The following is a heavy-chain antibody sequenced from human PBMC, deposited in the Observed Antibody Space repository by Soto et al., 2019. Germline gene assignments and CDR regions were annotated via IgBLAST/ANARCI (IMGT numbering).Heavy chain of an antibody. V-gene: IGHV3-66*01. CDR2: IYSGGST. CDR1: GFTVSSNY. CDR3: ARGLYSGWHYFDY. J-gene: IGHJ4*02. D-gene: IGHD5-12*01. Sequence: EVQLVESGGGLVQPGGSLRLSCAACGFTVSSNYMSWVRQAPGKGLEWVSVIYSGGSTYYADSVKGRFTISRDNSKNTLYLQMNSLRAEDTAVYYCARGLYSGWHYFDYWGQGTLVTVSS.